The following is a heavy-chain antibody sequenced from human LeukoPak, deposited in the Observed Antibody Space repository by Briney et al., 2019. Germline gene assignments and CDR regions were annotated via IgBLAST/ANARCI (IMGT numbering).Heavy chain of an antibody. Sequence: PGRSLRLSCAASGFTFTNHAMHWVRQAPDKGLEWVAAISYDGSFAPYANSVKGRFIISRDNIKDTLYLQMSSLRIEDTAVYYCARDVATVGATSGSPDSWGQGTLVTVSS. CDR3: ARDVATVGATSGSPDS. CDR1: GFTFTNHA. CDR2: ISYDGSFA. D-gene: IGHD1-26*01. V-gene: IGHV3-30*04. J-gene: IGHJ4*02.